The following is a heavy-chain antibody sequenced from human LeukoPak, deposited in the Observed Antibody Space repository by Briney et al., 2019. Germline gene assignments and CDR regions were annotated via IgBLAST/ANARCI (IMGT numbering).Heavy chain of an antibody. Sequence: SQTLSLTCTVSGGSISSGDYYWSWIRQPPGKGLEWIGYIYYSGSTYYNPSLKSRVTISVDTSKNQFSLKLSSVTAADTAVYYCASQDYYGSGSRYYYYYYMDVWGKGTTVTVSS. J-gene: IGHJ6*03. CDR2: IYYSGST. V-gene: IGHV4-30-4*08. CDR1: GGSISSGDYY. CDR3: ASQDYYGSGSRYYYYYYMDV. D-gene: IGHD3-10*01.